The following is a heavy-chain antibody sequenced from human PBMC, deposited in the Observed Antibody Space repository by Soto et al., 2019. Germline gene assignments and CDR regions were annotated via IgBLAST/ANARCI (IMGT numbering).Heavy chain of an antibody. CDR2: IIPIFGTA. D-gene: IGHD3-22*01. J-gene: IGHJ3*02. V-gene: IGHV1-69*01. CDR3: ARSYYYDSSGYYYDAFDI. CDR1: GGTFSSYA. Sequence: QVQLVQSGAEVKKPGSSVKVSCKASGGTFSSYAISWVRQAPGQGLEWMGGIIPIFGTANYAQKFQGRVTITAVESTSTAYMELSSLRSEDTAVYYCARSYYYDSSGYYYDAFDIWGQGTMVTVSS.